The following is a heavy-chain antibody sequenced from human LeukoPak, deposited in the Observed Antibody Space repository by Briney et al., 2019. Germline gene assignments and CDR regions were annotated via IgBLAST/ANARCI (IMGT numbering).Heavy chain of an antibody. CDR1: GGTFSSYA. D-gene: IGHD6-19*01. Sequence: SVKVSRKASGGTFSSYAISWVRQAPGQGLEWMGRIIPIFGTANYAQKFQGRVTITTDESTSTAYMELSSLRSEDTAVYYCARPDESSSGWYFFVYWGQGTLVTVSS. CDR2: IIPIFGTA. J-gene: IGHJ4*02. CDR3: ARPDESSSGWYFFVY. V-gene: IGHV1-69*05.